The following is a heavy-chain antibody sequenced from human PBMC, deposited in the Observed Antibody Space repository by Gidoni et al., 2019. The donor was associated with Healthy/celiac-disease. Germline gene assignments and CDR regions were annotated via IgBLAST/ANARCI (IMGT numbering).Heavy chain of an antibody. CDR3: ARVYYDSSGVDAFDI. CDR1: GFTFSRYE. D-gene: IGHD3-22*01. Sequence: EVQLVESGGGLVQPGGSLRLSCAASGFTFSRYEMNWVRQAPGKGLEWVSYISSSGSTIYYADSVKGRFTISRDNAKNSLYLQMNSLRAEDTAVYYCARVYYDSSGVDAFDIWGQGTMVTVSS. CDR2: ISSSGSTI. J-gene: IGHJ3*02. V-gene: IGHV3-48*03.